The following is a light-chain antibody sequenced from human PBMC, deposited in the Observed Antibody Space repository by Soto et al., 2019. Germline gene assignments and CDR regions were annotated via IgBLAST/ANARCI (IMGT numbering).Light chain of an antibody. CDR2: DAS. J-gene: IGKJ5*01. Sequence: EIVLTQSPDTLSLSPGERATLSCRCSQSLSSNSLAWYQQKPGQSPRLLIYDASSRATGIPDRFSGSGSGTDFTLTITRLEPEDFAVYYCQQYGSSLITFGQGTRLEIK. CDR3: QQYGSSLIT. CDR1: QSLSSNS. V-gene: IGKV3-20*01.